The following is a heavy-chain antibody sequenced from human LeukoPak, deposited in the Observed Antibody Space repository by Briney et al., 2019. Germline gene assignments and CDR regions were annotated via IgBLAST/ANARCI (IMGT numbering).Heavy chain of an antibody. Sequence: SETLSLTCTVSGGSISSSSYYWGWIRQPPGKGLEWIGSIYYSGSTYYNPSLKSRVTISVDTSKNQFSLKLSSVTAADTAVYYCARQQYQLLYCWFGPWGQGTLVTVSS. D-gene: IGHD2-2*02. V-gene: IGHV4-39*01. J-gene: IGHJ5*02. CDR2: IYYSGST. CDR1: GGSISSSSYY. CDR3: ARQQYQLLYCWFGP.